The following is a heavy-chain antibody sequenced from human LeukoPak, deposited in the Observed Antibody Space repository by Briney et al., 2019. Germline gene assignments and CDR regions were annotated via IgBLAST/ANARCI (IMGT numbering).Heavy chain of an antibody. Sequence: SETLSLTCTVSGGSISSSSYYWSWIRQPAGKGLEWIGRIYTSGSTNYNPSLKSRVTISVDTSKNQFSLKLSSVTAADTAVYYCARAFVYNWFDPWGQGTLVTVSS. CDR2: IYTSGST. CDR3: ARAFVYNWFDP. J-gene: IGHJ5*02. CDR1: GGSISSSSYY. V-gene: IGHV4-61*02. D-gene: IGHD3-10*01.